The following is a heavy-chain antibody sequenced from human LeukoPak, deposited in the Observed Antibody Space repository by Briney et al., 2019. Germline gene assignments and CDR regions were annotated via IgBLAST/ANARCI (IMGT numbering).Heavy chain of an antibody. J-gene: IGHJ4*02. CDR1: GFPFSISW. Sequence: PGGSLRLSCAASGFPFSISWMHWFRQVPGKGLMRVSRSTTDETTTYADSVRGRFTISRDNAKNTVYLQMNSLRVEDTAVYYCAKDWFAATDYWGQGILVIVSS. V-gene: IGHV3-74*01. D-gene: IGHD6-13*01. CDR3: AKDWFAATDY. CDR2: STTDETT.